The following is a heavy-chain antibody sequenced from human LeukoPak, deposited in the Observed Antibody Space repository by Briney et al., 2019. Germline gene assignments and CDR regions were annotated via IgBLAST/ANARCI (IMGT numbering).Heavy chain of an antibody. CDR2: IYSSGSYI. CDR3: ARDRTTVSSPLDY. CDR1: GFTFSTYT. Sequence: GGSLRLSCAASGFTFSTYTMNWVRQAPGKGREWVSSIYSSGSYIYHAASVTDRFTISRDNAKNSLYLQMNSLRAEDTALYYCARDRTTVSSPLDYWGQGTLVIASS. V-gene: IGHV3-21*01. D-gene: IGHD4-17*01. J-gene: IGHJ4*02.